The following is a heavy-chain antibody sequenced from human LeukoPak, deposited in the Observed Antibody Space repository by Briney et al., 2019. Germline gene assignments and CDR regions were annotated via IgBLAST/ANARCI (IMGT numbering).Heavy chain of an antibody. CDR1: GYTFTSYG. D-gene: IGHD3-10*01. V-gene: IGHV1-18*01. Sequence: ASVKVSCKASGYTFTSYGIIWVRRAPGQGLEWMGWISAYSGNTNYAQNLQGRVTMTTDTSTSTAYMEVRSLRSDDTAVYYCARDYGSGSYRFDYWGQGTLVTVSS. CDR2: ISAYSGNT. J-gene: IGHJ4*02. CDR3: ARDYGSGSYRFDY.